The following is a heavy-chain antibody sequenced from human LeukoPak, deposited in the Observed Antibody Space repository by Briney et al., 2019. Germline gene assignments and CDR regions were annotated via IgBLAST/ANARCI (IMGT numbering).Heavy chain of an antibody. CDR2: INPNSGGT. Sequence: GASVKVSCKASGYTFTGYYMHWVRQAPGQGLEWMGWINPNSGGTNYAQKFQGRVTMTRDTSISTAYMELSRLRSDDTAVYYCARENDWAAAGTIDYWGQGTLVTVSS. V-gene: IGHV1-2*02. D-gene: IGHD6-13*01. CDR1: GYTFTGYY. CDR3: ARENDWAAAGTIDY. J-gene: IGHJ4*02.